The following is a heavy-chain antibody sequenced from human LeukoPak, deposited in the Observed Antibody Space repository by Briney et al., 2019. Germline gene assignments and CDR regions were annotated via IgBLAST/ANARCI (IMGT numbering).Heavy chain of an antibody. CDR2: IYYSGST. V-gene: IGHV4-59*01. J-gene: IGHJ3*02. D-gene: IGHD3-10*01. CDR3: ASGLMVRGVTLDAFDI. Sequence: SETLSLTCTVSGGSISSYYWSWIRQPPGKGLEWIGYIYYSGSTNYSPSLKSRVTISVDTSKNQFSLKLSSVTAADTAVYYSASGLMVRGVTLDAFDIWGQGTMVTVSS. CDR1: GGSISSYY.